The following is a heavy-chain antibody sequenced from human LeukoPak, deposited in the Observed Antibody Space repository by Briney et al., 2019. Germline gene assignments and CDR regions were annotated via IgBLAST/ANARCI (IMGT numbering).Heavy chain of an antibody. J-gene: IGHJ6*04. V-gene: IGHV3-48*01. D-gene: IGHD3-10*02. CDR2: INSRSSTI. CDR3: AELGITMIGGV. Sequence: GGSLRLSCAASGLTFSSYSMNWVRQAPGKGLEWVSYINSRSSTIYYADSVKGRFTISRDNAKNSLYLQMNSLRAEDTAVYYCAELGITMIGGVWGKGTTVTISS. CDR1: GLTFSSYS.